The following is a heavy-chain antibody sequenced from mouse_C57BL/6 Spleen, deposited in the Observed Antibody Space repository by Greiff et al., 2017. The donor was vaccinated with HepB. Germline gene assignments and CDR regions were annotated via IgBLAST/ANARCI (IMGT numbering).Heavy chain of an antibody. J-gene: IGHJ2*01. V-gene: IGHV1-42*01. CDR2: INPSTGGT. CDR3: ARGGYYGSLDY. D-gene: IGHD1-1*01. CDR1: GYSFTGYY. Sequence: EVKLMESGPELVKPGASVKISCKASGYSFTGYYMNWVKQSPEKSLEWIGEINPSTGGTTYNQKFKAKATLTVDKSSSTAYMQLKSLTSEDSAVYYCARGGYYGSLDYWGQGTTLTVSS.